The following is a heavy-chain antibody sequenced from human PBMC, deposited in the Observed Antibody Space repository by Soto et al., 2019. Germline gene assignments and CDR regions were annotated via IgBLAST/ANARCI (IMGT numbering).Heavy chain of an antibody. D-gene: IGHD5-18*01. CDR3: TTDLAYSYGAIAY. CDR1: GLTFSNAW. V-gene: IGHV3-15*01. Sequence: GGSLRLSCAASGLTFSNAWMTWVRQAPGKWLEWVGHIKSKTDGGTTDYAAPVKGRFTISRAESKNMLYLQMNSLKTEDTAVYYCTTDLAYSYGAIAYWGQGTLVTVSS. J-gene: IGHJ4*02. CDR2: IKSKTDGGTT.